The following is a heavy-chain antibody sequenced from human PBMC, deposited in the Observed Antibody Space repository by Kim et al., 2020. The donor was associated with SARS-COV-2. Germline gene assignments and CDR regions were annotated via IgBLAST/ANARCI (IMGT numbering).Heavy chain of an antibody. J-gene: IGHJ6*02. CDR2: IYYSGST. V-gene: IGHV4-39*01. CDR1: GGSISSSSYY. D-gene: IGHD3-22*01. CDR3: ARYPFITMIVVAQGYYYWMDV. Sequence: SETLSLTCTVSGGSISSSSYYWGWLRQPPGKGLEWIGSIYYSGSTYYTPSLKSRVTISVDTSKNQFSLKLSTVTAADTAVYYCARYPFITMIVVAQGYYYWMDVWGQGTTVTVSS.